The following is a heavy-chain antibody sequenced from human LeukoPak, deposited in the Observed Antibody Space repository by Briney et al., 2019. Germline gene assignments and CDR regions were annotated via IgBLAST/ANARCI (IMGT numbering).Heavy chain of an antibody. V-gene: IGHV1-46*01. Sequence: APVKVSCKASGYTFTSYYMHWVRQAPGQGLEWMGIINPSGGSTSYAQKFQGRVTMTRDTSTSTVYMELSSLRSEDTAVYYCARFRYCSGGSCYGGVFDYWGQGTLVTVSS. CDR3: ARFRYCSGGSCYGGVFDY. J-gene: IGHJ4*02. CDR1: GYTFTSYY. CDR2: INPSGGST. D-gene: IGHD2-15*01.